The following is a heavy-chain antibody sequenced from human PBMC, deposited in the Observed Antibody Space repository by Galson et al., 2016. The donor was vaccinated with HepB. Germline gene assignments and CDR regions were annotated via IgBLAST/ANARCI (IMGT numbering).Heavy chain of an antibody. V-gene: IGHV3-30*18. CDR1: GFTFSNYG. CDR2: ISYDGSNE. Sequence: SLRLSCAASGFTFSNYGMHWVRQAPGKGLEWVAVISYDGSNEYYAASVKGRFTISRDNSKNTLYLQMNSLRAEDTAIYFCAKDHYDFWSGQRNYFGMDVWGQGTTVTVSS. D-gene: IGHD3-3*01. CDR3: AKDHYDFWSGQRNYFGMDV. J-gene: IGHJ6*02.